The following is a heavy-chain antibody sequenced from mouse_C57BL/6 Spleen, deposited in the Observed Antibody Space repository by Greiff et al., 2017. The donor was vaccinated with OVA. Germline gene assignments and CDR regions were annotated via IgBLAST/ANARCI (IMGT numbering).Heavy chain of an antibody. D-gene: IGHD2-5*01. Sequence: EVQLVESGGGLVQPGGSLSLSCAASGFTFTDYYMSWVRQPPGKALEWLGFIRNKANGYTTEYSASVKGRFTISRDNSKSILYLQMKALGAEDSATYYCARYRDYYSTNPRYYFDYWGQGTTLTVSS. CDR3: ARYRDYYSTNPRYYFDY. CDR2: IRNKANGYTT. CDR1: GFTFTDYY. J-gene: IGHJ2*01. V-gene: IGHV7-3*01.